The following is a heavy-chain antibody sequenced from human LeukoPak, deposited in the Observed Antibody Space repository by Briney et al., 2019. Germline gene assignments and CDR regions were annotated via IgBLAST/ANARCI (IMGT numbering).Heavy chain of an antibody. CDR2: ISSSGSTV. V-gene: IGHV3-11*04. CDR3: ARVYRSGGSIDY. D-gene: IGHD2-15*01. CDR1: GFTFSDYY. J-gene: IGHJ4*02. Sequence: GGSLRLSCAASGFTFSDYYMTWIRQAPGKGLEWVSYISSSGSTVYYADSVKGRFTISRDNAKNSLYLQMNSLRAEDTAVYYCARVYRSGGSIDYWGQGTLVTVSS.